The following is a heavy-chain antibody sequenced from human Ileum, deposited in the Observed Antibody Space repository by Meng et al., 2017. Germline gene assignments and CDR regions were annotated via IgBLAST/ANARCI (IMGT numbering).Heavy chain of an antibody. CDR2: ISASGYTA. CDR1: GVNFNAFG. J-gene: IGHJ3*01. V-gene: IGHV3-23*01. D-gene: IGHD2-15*01. Sequence: GESLKISCVASGVNFNAFGMSWVRQAPGKGLEWVSGISASGYTAYYPDSMKGRFTISRDNSKNTLYLQMYSLSPDDTAVYYCARDPGPTPVDAFDVWGQGTMVTVSS. CDR3: ARDPGPTPVDAFDV.